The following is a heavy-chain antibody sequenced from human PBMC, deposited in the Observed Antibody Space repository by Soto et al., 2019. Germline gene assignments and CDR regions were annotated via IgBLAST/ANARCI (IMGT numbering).Heavy chain of an antibody. CDR1: GFTFDDYT. CDR2: ISWNGGST. D-gene: IGHD2-15*01. V-gene: IGHV3-43*01. J-gene: IGHJ4*02. Sequence: GGSLRLSCAASGFTFDDYTMHWVRQAPGKGLEWVSLISWNGGSTYYADSVKGRFTISRDNSKNSLYLQMNSLRTEDTALYYCTKANRYCSGANCFTFDYWGLGTLVTVSS. CDR3: TKANRYCSGANCFTFDY.